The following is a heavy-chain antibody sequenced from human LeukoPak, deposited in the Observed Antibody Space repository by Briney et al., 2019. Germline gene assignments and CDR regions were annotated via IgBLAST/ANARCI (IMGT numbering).Heavy chain of an antibody. D-gene: IGHD3-22*01. CDR3: ARGQSYYDSSAYYYEGDAFDI. CDR1: GYAFISYY. CDR2: INPSGGST. Sequence: ASVKVSCKASGYAFISYYMHWARQAPGQGLEWMGIINPSGGSTSYAQKFQGRVTMTRDMSTSTVYMELSSLRSEDTAVYYCARGQSYYDSSAYYYEGDAFDIWGQGTMVTVSS. V-gene: IGHV1-46*01. J-gene: IGHJ3*02.